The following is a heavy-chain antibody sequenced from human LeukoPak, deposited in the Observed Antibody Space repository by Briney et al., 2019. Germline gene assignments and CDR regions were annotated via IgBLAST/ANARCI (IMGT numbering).Heavy chain of an antibody. CDR2: IYHSGST. CDR1: GYSISSGYY. Sequence: SETLSLTCAVSGYSISSGYYWGWIRQPPGKGLEWIGSIYHSGSTYYNPSLKSRVTISVDTSRNQFSLKLSSVTAADTAVYYCARYLRSYYDSSGYYYFDYWGQGTLVTVSS. CDR3: ARYLRSYYDSSGYYYFDY. D-gene: IGHD3-22*01. J-gene: IGHJ4*02. V-gene: IGHV4-38-2*01.